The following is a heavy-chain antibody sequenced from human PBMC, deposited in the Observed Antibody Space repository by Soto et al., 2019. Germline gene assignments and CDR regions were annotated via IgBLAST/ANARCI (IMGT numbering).Heavy chain of an antibody. Sequence: ASVKVSCKASGYTFTGYYMHWVRQAPGQGLEWMGWINPNSGGTNYAQKFQGWVTMTRDTSISTAYMELSRLRSDDTAVYYCARARDYDFLDIWRQGTMVTVSS. J-gene: IGHJ3*02. CDR1: GYTFTGYY. V-gene: IGHV1-2*04. CDR3: ARARDYDFLDI. D-gene: IGHD3-3*01. CDR2: INPNSGGT.